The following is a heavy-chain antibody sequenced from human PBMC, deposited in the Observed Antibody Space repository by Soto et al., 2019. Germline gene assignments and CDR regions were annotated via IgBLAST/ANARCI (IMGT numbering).Heavy chain of an antibody. V-gene: IGHV1-18*01. J-gene: IGHJ4*02. Sequence: QVQLVQSGAEVKKPGASVKVSCKASGYTFTSYGISWVRQAPGQGLEWMGWISAYNGNTNYAQKLQGRVTMTTDTATSTAYMAQRSLSSDDTGVYYCVLVEKRGYFEYWGQGTLVTVSS. CDR2: ISAYNGNT. CDR3: VLVEKRGYFEY. CDR1: GYTFTSYG. D-gene: IGHD3-10*01.